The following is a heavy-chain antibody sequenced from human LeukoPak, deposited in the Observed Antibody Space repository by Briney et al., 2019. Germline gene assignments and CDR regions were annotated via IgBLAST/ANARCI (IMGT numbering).Heavy chain of an antibody. CDR2: ISGSGGST. Sequence: GGSLRVSCAASGVTFSSYAMSWVRQAPGKGLEWVSAISGSGGSTYYADSVNGRFTISRDNSKNTLYLQMNSLRAEDTAVYYCAKVPYYYGSGSYYTFDYWGQGTLVTVSS. V-gene: IGHV3-23*01. D-gene: IGHD3-10*01. CDR1: GVTFSSYA. J-gene: IGHJ4*02. CDR3: AKVPYYYGSGSYYTFDY.